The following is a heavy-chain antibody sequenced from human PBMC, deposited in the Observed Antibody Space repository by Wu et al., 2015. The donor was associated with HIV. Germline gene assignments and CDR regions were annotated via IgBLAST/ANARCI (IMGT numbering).Heavy chain of an antibody. CDR1: IHLTELS. V-gene: IGHV1-24*01. CDR2: FDPEDGET. D-gene: IGHD3-22*01. J-gene: IGHJ5*02. Sequence: QVQLVQSGAEVEEAWGLSEGLLQGFRIHLTELSMHWVRQAPGKGLEWMGGFDPEDGETIYAQKFQGRVTMTEDTSTDTAYMELSSLRSEDTAVYYCATDNRYYYEIAQPNNVWFDPWGQGTLVTVSS. CDR3: ATDNRYYYEIAQPNNVWFDP.